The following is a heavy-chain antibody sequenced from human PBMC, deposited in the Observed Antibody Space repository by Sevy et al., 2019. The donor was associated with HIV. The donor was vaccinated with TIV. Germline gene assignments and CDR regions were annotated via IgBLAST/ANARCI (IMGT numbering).Heavy chain of an antibody. J-gene: IGHJ4*02. Sequence: SETLSLTCTVPGGSISSSSYYWGWIRQPPGKGLEWIGSIYYSGSTYYNPSLKSRVTISVDTSKNQFSLKLSSVTAADTAVYYCARQEYDFWSGYPFYFDYWGQGTLVTVSS. V-gene: IGHV4-39*01. CDR1: GGSISSSSYY. CDR3: ARQEYDFWSGYPFYFDY. CDR2: IYYSGST. D-gene: IGHD3-3*01.